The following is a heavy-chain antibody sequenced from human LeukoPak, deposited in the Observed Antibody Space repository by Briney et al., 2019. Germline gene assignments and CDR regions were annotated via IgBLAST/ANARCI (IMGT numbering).Heavy chain of an antibody. D-gene: IGHD3-22*01. V-gene: IGHV4-39*07. Sequence: SETLSLTCTVSGGSISSSSYYWGWIRQPPGKGLEWIGSIYTSGSTNYNPSLKSRVTISVDTSKNQFSLKLSSVTAADTAVYYCARESVVTDYYFDYWGQGTLVTVSS. J-gene: IGHJ4*02. CDR1: GGSISSSSYY. CDR2: IYTSGST. CDR3: ARESVVTDYYFDY.